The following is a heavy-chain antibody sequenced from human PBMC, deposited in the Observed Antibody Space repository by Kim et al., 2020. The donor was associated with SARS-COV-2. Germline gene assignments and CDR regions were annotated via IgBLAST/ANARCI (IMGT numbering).Heavy chain of an antibody. Sequence: GGSLRLSCAASGFTFSSYSMNWVRQAPGKGLEWVSSISSSSSYIYYADSVKGRFTISRDNAKNSLYLQMNSLRAEDTAVYYCARDRFSGFWSCYSVYYYYGMDVWGQGTTVTVSS. CDR2: ISSSSSYI. CDR3: ARDRFSGFWSCYSVYYYYGMDV. D-gene: IGHD3-3*01. J-gene: IGHJ6*02. CDR1: GFTFSSYS. V-gene: IGHV3-21*01.